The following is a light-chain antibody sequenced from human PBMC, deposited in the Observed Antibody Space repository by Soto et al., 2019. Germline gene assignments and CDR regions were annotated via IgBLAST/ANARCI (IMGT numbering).Light chain of an antibody. CDR3: QQYSSPPYT. CDR2: WAS. J-gene: IGKJ2*01. V-gene: IGKV4-1*01. Sequence: DIVMTQSPDSLAVSLGERATINCRPSQSVLHRSNTKSSLAWYQQKPGQPPKLLIYWASTRDSGVPDRFSGSGSGTDFTLTISSLQAGDVAVYFCQQYSSPPYTFGQGTRLEIK. CDR1: QSVLHRSNTKSS.